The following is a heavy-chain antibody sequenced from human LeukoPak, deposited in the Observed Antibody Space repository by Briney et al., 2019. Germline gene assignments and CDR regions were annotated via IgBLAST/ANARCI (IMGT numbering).Heavy chain of an antibody. CDR1: GFAFSSYG. CDR3: AKGSDYPDI. J-gene: IGHJ4*02. V-gene: IGHV3-30*18. CDR2: ISYDGSNK. Sequence: GGSLRLSCAASGFAFSSYGMHWVRQAPGKGLEWVAVISYDGSNKYYADSVKGRFTISRDNSKNTLYLQMNSLRAEDTCVYYCAKGSDYPDIWGQGTLVTVSS.